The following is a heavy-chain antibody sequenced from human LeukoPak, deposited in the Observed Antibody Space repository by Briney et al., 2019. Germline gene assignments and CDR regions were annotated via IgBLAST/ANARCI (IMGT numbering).Heavy chain of an antibody. Sequence: ASVKVSCKASGYTFTGYYMHWVRQAPGQGLKWMGWINPNSGGTNYAQKFQGRVTMTRDTSISTAYMELSRLRSDDTAVYYCARRSVSGSPDAFDIWGQGTMVTVSS. CDR3: ARRSVSGSPDAFDI. V-gene: IGHV1-2*02. D-gene: IGHD1-26*01. CDR1: GYTFTGYY. CDR2: INPNSGGT. J-gene: IGHJ3*02.